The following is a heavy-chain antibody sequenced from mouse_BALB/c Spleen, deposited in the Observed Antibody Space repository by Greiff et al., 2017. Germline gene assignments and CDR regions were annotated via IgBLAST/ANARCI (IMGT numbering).Heavy chain of an antibody. V-gene: IGHV2-2*02. CDR2: IWSGGST. CDR1: GFSLTSYG. Sequence: QVQLKESGPGLVQPSQSLSITCTVSGFSLTSYGVHWVRQSPGKGLEWLGVIWSGGSTDYNAAFISRLSISKDNSKSQVFFKMNSLQANDTAIYYCARIVNYVYLYAMDYWGQGTSVTVSS. CDR3: ARIVNYVYLYAMDY. D-gene: IGHD2-1*01. J-gene: IGHJ4*01.